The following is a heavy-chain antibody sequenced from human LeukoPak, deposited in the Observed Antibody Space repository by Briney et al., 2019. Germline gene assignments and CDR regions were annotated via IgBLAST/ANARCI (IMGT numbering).Heavy chain of an antibody. CDR1: GYTFTSYG. D-gene: IGHD3-10*01. J-gene: IGHJ6*03. CDR2: ISAYDGNT. CDR3: ARGITMVRGVIKGSYYYYYMDV. V-gene: IGHV1-18*01. Sequence: GASVKVSCKASGYTFTSYGISWVRQAPGQGLEWMGWISAYDGNTNYAQKLQGRVTMTTDTSTSTAYMELRSLRSDDTAVYYCARGITMVRGVIKGSYYYYYMDVWGKGTTVTISS.